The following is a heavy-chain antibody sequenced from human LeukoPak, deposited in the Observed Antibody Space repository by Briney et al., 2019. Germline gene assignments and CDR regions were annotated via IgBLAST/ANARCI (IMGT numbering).Heavy chain of an antibody. CDR1: GYTFTSYG. D-gene: IGHD3-10*02. CDR3: ARQHLVWGEGAFDI. V-gene: IGHV1-18*01. J-gene: IGHJ3*02. CDR2: ISAYNGNT. Sequence: GASVKVSCKASGYTFTSYGISWVRQAPGQGLEWMGWISAYNGNTNYAQKLQGRVTMTTDTSTSTAYMELRSLRSDDTAVYYCARQHLVWGEGAFDIWGQGTMVTVSS.